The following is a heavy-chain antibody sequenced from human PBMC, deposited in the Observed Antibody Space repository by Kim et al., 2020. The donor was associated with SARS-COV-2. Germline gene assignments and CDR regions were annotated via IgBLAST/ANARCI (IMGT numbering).Heavy chain of an antibody. Sequence: GGSLRLSCAASGFNFSSYWMSWVRQAPGKGLEWVANIKQDGSEKYYVDSVKGRFTISRDNAKNSLYLQMNSLRAEDTAVYYCARDGTFWSGYYEGTFLYYYGKDVWGQGTTVTVSS. CDR2: IKQDGSEK. V-gene: IGHV3-7*01. CDR3: ARDGTFWSGYYEGTFLYYYGKDV. J-gene: IGHJ6*02. D-gene: IGHD3-3*01. CDR1: GFNFSSYW.